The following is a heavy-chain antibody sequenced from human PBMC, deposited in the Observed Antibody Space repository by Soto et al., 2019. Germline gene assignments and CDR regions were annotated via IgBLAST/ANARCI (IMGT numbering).Heavy chain of an antibody. CDR2: IYYSGGT. Sequence: SETLSLTCSVSGGPMTSGAYYWSWIRQSPGEGLEWMGYIYYSGGTSSSPSLESRLTLSVDTSMNRFSLKLRSVTAADTAVYYCARGLRAYGCEPDFDSWGQGTPVTVSS. D-gene: IGHD3-10*01. CDR1: GGPMTSGAYY. V-gene: IGHV4-30-4*01. J-gene: IGHJ4*01. CDR3: ARGLRAYGCEPDFDS.